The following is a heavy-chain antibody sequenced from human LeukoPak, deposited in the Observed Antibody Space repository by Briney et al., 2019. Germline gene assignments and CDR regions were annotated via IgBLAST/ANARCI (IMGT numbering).Heavy chain of an antibody. CDR3: ARVGSSSWYSRFDP. J-gene: IGHJ5*02. Sequence: ASVKVSCKASGYTFTSYDINWVRQATGQGLEWMGWMNPNSGNTGYAQKFQGRVTMTRNTSISTAYMELSSLRSEDTAVYYCARVGSSSWYSRFDPWGQEPWSPSPQ. CDR2: MNPNSGNT. V-gene: IGHV1-8*01. CDR1: GYTFTSYD. D-gene: IGHD6-13*01.